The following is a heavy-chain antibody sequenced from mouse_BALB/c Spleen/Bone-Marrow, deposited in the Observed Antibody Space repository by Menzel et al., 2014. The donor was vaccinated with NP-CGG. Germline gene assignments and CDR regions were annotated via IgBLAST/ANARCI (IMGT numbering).Heavy chain of an antibody. D-gene: IGHD1-2*01. J-gene: IGHJ4*01. Sequence: EVKLVESGGGLVKPGGSLKLSCAASGFTFSSYAMSWVRQSPEKRLEWVAEISSGGSYTYYPDTVTGRFTISRDNAKNTLYLEMSSLRSEDTAMYYCARDHYGYYTMDYWGQEASVTVSS. CDR3: ARDHYGYYTMDY. CDR2: ISSGGSYT. V-gene: IGHV5-9-4*01. CDR1: GFTFSSYA.